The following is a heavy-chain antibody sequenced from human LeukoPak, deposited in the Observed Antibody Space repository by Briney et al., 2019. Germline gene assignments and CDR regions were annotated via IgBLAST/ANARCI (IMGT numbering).Heavy chain of an antibody. CDR1: GGSISGYY. CDR3: ARQGENYSSFDY. J-gene: IGHJ4*02. V-gene: IGHV4-34*01. Sequence: SETLSLTCTVSGGSISGYYWSWIRQPPGKGLEWIGEINHSGSTNYNPSLKSRVTISVDTSKNQFSLKLSSVTAADTAVYYCARQGENYSSFDYWGQGTLVTVSS. D-gene: IGHD1-7*01. CDR2: INHSGST.